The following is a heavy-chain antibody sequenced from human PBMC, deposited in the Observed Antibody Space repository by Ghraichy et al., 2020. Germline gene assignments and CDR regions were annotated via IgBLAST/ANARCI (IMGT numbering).Heavy chain of an antibody. J-gene: IGHJ3*02. Sequence: SETLSLTCTVSGGSMGNFYWGWIRQPAGKGLEWIGRINTSGTTNYNPSLKSRVTMAVDTSKNQFSLRLSSVTAADTAVYYCARVRFSATRGAFDIWGQGTIVTVS. V-gene: IGHV4-4*07. D-gene: IGHD3-3*01. CDR3: ARVRFSATRGAFDI. CDR1: GGSMGNFY. CDR2: INTSGTT.